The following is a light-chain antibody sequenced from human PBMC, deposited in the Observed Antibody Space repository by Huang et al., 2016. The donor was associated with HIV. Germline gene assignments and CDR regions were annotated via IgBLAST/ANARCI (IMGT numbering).Light chain of an antibody. J-gene: IGKJ5*01. Sequence: AIQLTQSPSSLSASVGDRVTITCRASQGISSALAWYQQKPCKASKLLIYDASSLESGVPSSFSVIGSGTDFSLTISSLQPEDFATYYCQQFNNYLTFGQGTRLEIK. CDR1: QGISSA. V-gene: IGKV1D-13*01. CDR2: DAS. CDR3: QQFNNYLT.